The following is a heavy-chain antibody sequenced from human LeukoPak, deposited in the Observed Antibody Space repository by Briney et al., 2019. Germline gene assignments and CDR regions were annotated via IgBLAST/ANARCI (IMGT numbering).Heavy chain of an antibody. Sequence: GGSLRLSCAASGFTFSSYGMHWVRQAPGKGLEWVAYIRNDGSNEQYADSVKGRFSISRDSSKNILYLQMNSLRAEDTAVYYCARDSPFEWDVFGDSFDVWGQGTVVTVSS. D-gene: IGHD1-26*01. CDR1: GFTFSSYG. V-gene: IGHV3-30*02. CDR3: ARDSPFEWDVFGDSFDV. CDR2: IRNDGSNE. J-gene: IGHJ3*01.